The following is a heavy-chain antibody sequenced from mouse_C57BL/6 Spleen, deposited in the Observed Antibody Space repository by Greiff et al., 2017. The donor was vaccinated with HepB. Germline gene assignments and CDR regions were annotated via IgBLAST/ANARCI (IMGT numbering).Heavy chain of an antibody. CDR1: GFTFSSYG. CDR3: ARGANTSWFAY. J-gene: IGHJ3*01. V-gene: IGHV5-6*01. CDR2: ISSGGSYT. Sequence: EVNVVESGGDLVKPGGSLKLSCAASGFTFSSYGMSWVRQTPDKRLEWVATISSGGSYTYYPDSVKGRFTISRDNAKNTLYLQMSSLKSEDTAMYYCARGANTSWFAYWGQGTLVTVSA. D-gene: IGHD3-1*01.